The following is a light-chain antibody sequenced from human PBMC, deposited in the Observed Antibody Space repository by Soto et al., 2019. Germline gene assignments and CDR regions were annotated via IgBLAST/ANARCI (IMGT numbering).Light chain of an antibody. V-gene: IGKV3-15*01. CDR3: HQYNNLPPLT. CDR2: GAS. J-gene: IGKJ4*01. CDR1: QSVSSN. Sequence: EIVMTQSPATPSVSPGETATLSCRASQSVSSNLAWYQQQPGQAPRLLIYGASTRPTGIPARFSGSGSGTAFTLAISSLLSEDFGVYYGHQYNNLPPLTFGGGTKVEIK.